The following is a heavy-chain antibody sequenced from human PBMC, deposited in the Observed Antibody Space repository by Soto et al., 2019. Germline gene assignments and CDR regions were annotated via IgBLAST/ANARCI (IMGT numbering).Heavy chain of an antibody. D-gene: IGHD3-10*01. Sequence: GGSLRLSCAASGFTFTTDRMTWVRQAPGKGLELVSNINQDGTERNYVDSVKDRFSISRDNAKNSLYLQMNSLRAEDTAVYYCAREAPTSGNYYHYFFYGVDVWGQGTTVTVSS. V-gene: IGHV3-7*01. J-gene: IGHJ6*02. CDR3: AREAPTSGNYYHYFFYGVDV. CDR1: GFTFTTDR. CDR2: INQDGTER.